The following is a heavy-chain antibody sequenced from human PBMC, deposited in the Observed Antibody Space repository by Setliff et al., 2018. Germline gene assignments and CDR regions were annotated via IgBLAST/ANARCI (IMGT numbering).Heavy chain of an antibody. V-gene: IGHV3-7*01. J-gene: IGHJ4*02. CDR3: AKELAVAGSCIDY. D-gene: IGHD6-19*01. CDR1: GFTFSSYW. CDR2: IKQDGSEK. Sequence: GSLRLSCAASGFTFSSYWMSWVRQAPGKGLEWVANIKQDGSEKYYVDSVKGRFTISRDNAKNSLYLQMNSLRAEDTAVYYCAKELAVAGSCIDYWGQGTLGTVSS.